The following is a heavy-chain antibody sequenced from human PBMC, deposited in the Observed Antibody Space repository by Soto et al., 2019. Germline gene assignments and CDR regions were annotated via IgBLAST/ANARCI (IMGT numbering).Heavy chain of an antibody. J-gene: IGHJ4*02. D-gene: IGHD5-18*01. CDR2: ISDSGHST. V-gene: IGHV3-23*04. Sequence: EVQLVESGGGLVQPGRSLRLSCAASGFTFDDYAMHWVRQAPGKGLEWVSGISDSGHSTYYADSARGRFTISRDNSKNTLYLQMNSLRAEDTAVYYCAKVLFGFTYGKFDYWGQGTLVTVSS. CDR1: GFTFDDYA. CDR3: AKVLFGFTYGKFDY.